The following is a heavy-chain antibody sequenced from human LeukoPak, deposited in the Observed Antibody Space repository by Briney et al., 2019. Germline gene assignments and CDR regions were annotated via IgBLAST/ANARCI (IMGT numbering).Heavy chain of an antibody. CDR2: IYTGDRT. CDR1: GFTVSTNY. J-gene: IGHJ4*02. D-gene: IGHD4-17*01. CDR3: ARDQGTVTSHPDY. V-gene: IGHV3-66*01. Sequence: GGSLRLSCAVSGFTVSTNYMNWVRQAPGKGLEWISLIYTGDRTYYADSVKGRFTISRDNSKNTLYLQMNSLRVEDTAVYYCARDQGTVTSHPDYWGQGTLVTVSS.